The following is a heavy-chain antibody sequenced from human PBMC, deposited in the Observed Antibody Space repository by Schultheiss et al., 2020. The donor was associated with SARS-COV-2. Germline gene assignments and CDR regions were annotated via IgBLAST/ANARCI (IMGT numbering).Heavy chain of an antibody. V-gene: IGHV4-34*01. Sequence: SETLSLTCAVYGGSFSGYYWSWIRQPPGKGLEWIGEINHSGSTNYNPSLKSRVTISVDTSKNQFSLKLSSVTAADTAVYYCYEYSYGYFSLYYYMDVWGKGTTVTVSS. CDR1: GGSFSGYY. CDR3: YEYSYGYFSLYYYMDV. D-gene: IGHD5-18*01. J-gene: IGHJ6*03. CDR2: INHSGST.